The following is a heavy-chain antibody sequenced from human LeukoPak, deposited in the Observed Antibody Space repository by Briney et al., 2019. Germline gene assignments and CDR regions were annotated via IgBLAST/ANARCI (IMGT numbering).Heavy chain of an antibody. Sequence: GGSLRLSCAASGFTFSGYSMNWVRQAPGKGLEWVSSISSSSSYIYYADSVKGRFTISRDNAKNSLYLQMNSLRAGDTAVYYCARMYDSSGYYYFQHWGQGTLVTVSS. CDR1: GFTFSGYS. J-gene: IGHJ1*01. D-gene: IGHD3-22*01. V-gene: IGHV3-21*01. CDR2: ISSSSSYI. CDR3: ARMYDSSGYYYFQH.